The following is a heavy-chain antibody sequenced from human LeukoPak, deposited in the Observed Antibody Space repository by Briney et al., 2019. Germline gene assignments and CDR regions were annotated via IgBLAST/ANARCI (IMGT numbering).Heavy chain of an antibody. Sequence: SEPLSLTCTVSGGSVASTGCYWGWIRQSPGKGLEWIGSAYYTGEIYYTPSLKSRLTISVDTSKNQFALTLTSVTAADTAVYYCGRHVSNGWDYHYGLDVWGQGTTVTVSS. D-gene: IGHD6-19*01. J-gene: IGHJ6*02. CDR2: AYYTGEI. V-gene: IGHV4-39*01. CDR3: GRHVSNGWDYHYGLDV. CDR1: GGSVASTGCY.